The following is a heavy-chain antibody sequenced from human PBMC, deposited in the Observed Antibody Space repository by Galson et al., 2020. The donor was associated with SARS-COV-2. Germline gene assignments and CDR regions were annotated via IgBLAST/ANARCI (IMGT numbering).Heavy chain of an antibody. J-gene: IGHJ4*02. CDR1: GYTFSGHY. V-gene: IGHV1-2*06. CDR3: TSGSKSSPLFQFDS. D-gene: IGHD1-26*01. CDR2: LNPNSTDT. Sequence: ASVKISCKASGYTFSGHYMHWVRLPPGQRLEWMGRLNPNSTDTDVAHKFQGRVTMTTDTSLTTAYTGLSRLTSDDTAGYYCTSGSKSSPLFQFDSWGQGTLVTVSS.